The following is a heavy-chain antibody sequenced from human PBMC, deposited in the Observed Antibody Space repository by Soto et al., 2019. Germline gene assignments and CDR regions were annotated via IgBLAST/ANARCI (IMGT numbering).Heavy chain of an antibody. CDR1: GITFSGFW. Sequence: VPLVESGGGSVQPGGSLRLSCVASGITFSGFWMHWVRQVPGKGLVWVARVDSAGSGTSYAASVKGRFNISRDNAKTTLSLQMDSLRVEDTAVYYCATVFEHWGQGIPVTVSS. V-gene: IGHV3-74*01. CDR2: VDSAGSGT. CDR3: ATVFEH. J-gene: IGHJ4*02.